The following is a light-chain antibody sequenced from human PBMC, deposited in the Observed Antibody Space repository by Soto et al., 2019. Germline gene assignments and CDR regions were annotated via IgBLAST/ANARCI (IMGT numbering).Light chain of an antibody. Sequence: QSALTQPASLSGSPGQSITISCTGTSSDIGAYDYVSWFQQHPGKAPKLMIYEVSNRPSGVSNRFSGSKSGNTASLTISGLQAEDEADYYCSSYTSSSTHYVFGTGTKVTVL. J-gene: IGLJ1*01. CDR3: SSYTSSSTHYV. CDR2: EVS. V-gene: IGLV2-14*01. CDR1: SSDIGAYDY.